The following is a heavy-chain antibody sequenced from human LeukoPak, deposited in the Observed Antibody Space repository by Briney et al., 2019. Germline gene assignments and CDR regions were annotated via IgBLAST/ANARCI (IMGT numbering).Heavy chain of an antibody. CDR2: INPNSGGT. V-gene: IGHV1-2*02. CDR3: AREGVQRGYSYGTYYYYMDV. D-gene: IGHD5-18*01. CDR1: GYTFTGYY. Sequence: ASVKVSCKASGYTFTGYYMHWVRQAPGQGLEWMGWINPNSGGTNYAQKFQGRVTMTRDTSISTAYMELSRLRSDDTAVYYCAREGVQRGYSYGTYYYYMDVWGKGTTVTVSS. J-gene: IGHJ6*03.